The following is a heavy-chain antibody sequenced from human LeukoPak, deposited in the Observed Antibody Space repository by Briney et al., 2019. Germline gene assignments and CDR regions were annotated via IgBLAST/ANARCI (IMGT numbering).Heavy chain of an antibody. CDR1: GFTFSNAW. D-gene: IGHD4-17*01. J-gene: IGHJ6*02. CDR2: IKSKTDGGTT. CDR3: ARVPQYGDYHLGYYGMDV. V-gene: IGHV3-15*01. Sequence: GGSLRLSCAASGFTFSNAWMSWVRQAPGKGLEWVGRIKSKTDGGTTDYAAPVKGRFTISRDDSKNTLYLQMNSLRAEDTAVYYCARVPQYGDYHLGYYGMDVWGQGTTVTVSS.